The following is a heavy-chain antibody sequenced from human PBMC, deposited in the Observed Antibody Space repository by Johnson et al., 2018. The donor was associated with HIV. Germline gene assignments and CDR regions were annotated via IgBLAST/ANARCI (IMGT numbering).Heavy chain of an antibody. CDR1: GFTVSSKS. D-gene: IGHD6-19*01. J-gene: IGHJ3*01. V-gene: IGHV3-53*02. CDR2: ILSGGTT. Sequence: VQLVEIGGGLIQPGGSLRLSCVASGFTVSSKSMSWVRQAPGKGLEWVSLILSGGTTRYADFVKGRFTISRDNSKNIVHLQMNSLRAEDTAVYYCARHGGDSTGWSVVFDRWGQGTMVTVSS. CDR3: ARHGGDSTGWSVVFDR.